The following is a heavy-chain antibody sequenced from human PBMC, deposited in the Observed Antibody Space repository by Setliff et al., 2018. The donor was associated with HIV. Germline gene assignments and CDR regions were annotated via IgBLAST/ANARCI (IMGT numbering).Heavy chain of an antibody. CDR1: GESVSGYY. CDR2: INHSGST. Sequence: SETLSLTCAVYGESVSGYYWSWIRQPPGKGLEWIGEINHSGSTNYNPSLKSRVTITVDTSKNQFSLKLSSVTAADTAIYYCARGYYDRNVYYFPGYWGQGTLVTVSS. CDR3: ARGYYDRNVYYFPGY. V-gene: IGHV4-34*01. D-gene: IGHD3-22*01. J-gene: IGHJ4*02.